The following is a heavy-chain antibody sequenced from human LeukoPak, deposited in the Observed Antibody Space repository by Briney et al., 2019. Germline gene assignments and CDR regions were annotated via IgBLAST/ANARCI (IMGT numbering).Heavy chain of an antibody. CDR3: AGNIAARLDY. Sequence: SETLSLTCGVYGGSFSGSYWSWIRQPPGKGLEWIGEIDHSGSTNYNPSLKSRVTISVDTSKNQFSLKLSSVTAADTAVYYCAGNIAARLDYWGQGTLVTVSS. V-gene: IGHV4-34*01. CDR2: IDHSGST. D-gene: IGHD6-6*01. CDR1: GGSFSGSY. J-gene: IGHJ4*02.